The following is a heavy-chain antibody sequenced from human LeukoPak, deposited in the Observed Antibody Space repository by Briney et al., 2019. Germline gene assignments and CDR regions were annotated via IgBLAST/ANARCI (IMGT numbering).Heavy chain of an antibody. Sequence: SGPTLVKPTQTLTLTCTFSGFSLSTGGVGVGWIRQPPGKALEWLALIYWDDGKRYIPSLKRELTITDYTSQNQVHLPMTNMDPVDTATYYCARQKGDYWGQGTLVTVSS. V-gene: IGHV2-5*02. CDR3: ARQKGDY. J-gene: IGHJ4*02. CDR2: IYWDDGK. CDR1: GFSLSTGGVG.